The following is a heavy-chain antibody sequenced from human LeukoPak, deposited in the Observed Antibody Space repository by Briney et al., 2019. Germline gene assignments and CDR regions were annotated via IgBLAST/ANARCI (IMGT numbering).Heavy chain of an antibody. CDR2: INPDGSET. J-gene: IGHJ4*02. D-gene: IGHD5-12*01. CDR1: GFAFSPYW. Sequence: GGSLRLSCATSGFAFSPYWMSWVRQAPGKGLEWVANINPDGSETYYLDSVKGRFTISRDNVKNSLFLLLNSLRAKDTAVYYCARGSSGYDYSHYDYWGQGTLVTVSS. CDR3: ARGSSGYDYSHYDY. V-gene: IGHV3-7*04.